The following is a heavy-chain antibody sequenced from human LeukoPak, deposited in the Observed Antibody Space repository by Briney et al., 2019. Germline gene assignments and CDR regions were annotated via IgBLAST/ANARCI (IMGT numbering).Heavy chain of an antibody. CDR3: AKDWDYYDSSGYYYYFDY. Sequence: QPGGSLRLSCAASGFTFSSYGMHWVRQAPGKGLEWVAFIRYDGSNKYYADSVKGRFTISRDNSKNTLYLQMNSLRVEDTAVYYCAKDWDYYDSSGYYYYFDYWGQGTLVTVSS. V-gene: IGHV3-30*02. CDR2: IRYDGSNK. D-gene: IGHD3-22*01. CDR1: GFTFSSYG. J-gene: IGHJ4*02.